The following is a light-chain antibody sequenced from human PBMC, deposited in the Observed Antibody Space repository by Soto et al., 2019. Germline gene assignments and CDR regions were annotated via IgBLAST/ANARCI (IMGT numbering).Light chain of an antibody. Sequence: EIVLTQSPGTLSVSPGERVTLSCRANKSVNCNYLAWYQQRPGQAPRLLIFGASFRATGIPVRFSGSGSGTDFTLTISRLEPEDFAVYYCQQYSSSPPEFTFGPGTKVDIK. V-gene: IGKV3-20*01. CDR2: GAS. J-gene: IGKJ3*01. CDR3: QQYSSSPPEFT. CDR1: KSVNCNY.